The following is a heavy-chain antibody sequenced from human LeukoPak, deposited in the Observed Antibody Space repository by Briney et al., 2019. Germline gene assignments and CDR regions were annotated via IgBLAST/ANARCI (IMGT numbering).Heavy chain of an antibody. CDR1: GFTFSSYS. CDR3: ARLGIAATGTGNYYFDY. J-gene: IGHJ4*02. D-gene: IGHD6-13*01. V-gene: IGHV3-21*01. Sequence: GGSLRLSCAASGFTFSSYSMNWVRQAPGKGLEWVSSISSSSSYIYYADSVKGRFTISRDNSKNTLYLQMNSLRAEDTAVYYCARLGIAATGTGNYYFDYWGQGTLVTVSS. CDR2: ISSSSSYI.